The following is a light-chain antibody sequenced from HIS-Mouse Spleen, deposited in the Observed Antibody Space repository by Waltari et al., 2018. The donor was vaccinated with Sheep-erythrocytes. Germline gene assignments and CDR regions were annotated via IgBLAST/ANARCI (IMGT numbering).Light chain of an antibody. CDR2: KTS. J-gene: IGKJ2*01. CDR1: HSISSW. V-gene: IGKV1-5*03. CDR3: QQYNSYSQT. Sequence: DIQMTHSPSTLSASVGDRVTITCRATHSISSWLAWYQQKQGKAPKPLIYKTSSLESGVPSRFSVRASGEEFTLTISSVHPNDFGTYYCQQYNSYSQTFGQGTTLEIK.